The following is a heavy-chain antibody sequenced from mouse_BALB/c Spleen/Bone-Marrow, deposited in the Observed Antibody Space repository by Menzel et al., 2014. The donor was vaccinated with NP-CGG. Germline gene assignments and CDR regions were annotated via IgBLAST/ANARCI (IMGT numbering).Heavy chain of an antibody. J-gene: IGHJ2*01. Sequence: VQLKESGPSLVKPSQTLSLTCPVTGDSITSGYWNRIRKFPGNKLEYMGYISYSGNTYYNPSLKSRISITRDTSKNQYYLQLNSVTTEDTATYYCATYDGYCFDYWGQGTTLTVSS. V-gene: IGHV3-8*02. CDR1: GDSITSGY. CDR3: ATYDGYCFDY. D-gene: IGHD2-3*01. CDR2: ISYSGNT.